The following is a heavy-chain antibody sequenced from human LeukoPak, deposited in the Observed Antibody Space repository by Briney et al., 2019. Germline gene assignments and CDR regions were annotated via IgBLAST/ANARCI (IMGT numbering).Heavy chain of an antibody. J-gene: IGHJ4*02. V-gene: IGHV4-39*07. CDR3: PRSHDSGSLFPAFPSGY. Sequence: SETLSLTCTVSGGSTSSGSHYWGWIRQPPGKGLEWIGSIYYGGSTYYNPSLKSRVTISVDTSKNQFSLKLSSVTAADTAVYYCPRSHDSGSLFPAFPSGYWGRGTLVTVSS. D-gene: IGHD3-10*01. CDR1: GGSTSSGSHY. CDR2: IYYGGST.